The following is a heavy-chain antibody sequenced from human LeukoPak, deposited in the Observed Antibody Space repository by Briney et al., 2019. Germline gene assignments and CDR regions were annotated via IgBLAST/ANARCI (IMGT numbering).Heavy chain of an antibody. D-gene: IGHD2-21*02. CDR3: ARQGRAYCGGDCYQELLFDY. V-gene: IGHV4-4*09. CDR1: GGSISSYY. J-gene: IGHJ4*02. Sequence: SETLSLTCTVSGGSISSYYWSWIRQPPGKGLEWIGYIYTSGSTNYNPSLKSRVTISVDTSKNQFSLKLSSVTAADTAVYYCARQGRAYCGGDCYQELLFDYWGQGTLVTVSS. CDR2: IYTSGST.